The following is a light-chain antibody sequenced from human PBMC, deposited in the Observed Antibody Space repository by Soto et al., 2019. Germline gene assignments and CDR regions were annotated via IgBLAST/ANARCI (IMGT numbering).Light chain of an antibody. V-gene: IGLV2-14*03. J-gene: IGLJ2*01. CDR3: SSYTSRSTLVV. CDR2: EVS. Sequence: QSVLTQPAPVSGSPGQSVTISCTGTSSDIGAYNYVSWYQQSPGKAPKLIIFEVSHRPSGVSDRFSGSKSGDTASLTISGLHGEDEADYYCSSYTSRSTLVVFGGGTQLTVL. CDR1: SSDIGAYNY.